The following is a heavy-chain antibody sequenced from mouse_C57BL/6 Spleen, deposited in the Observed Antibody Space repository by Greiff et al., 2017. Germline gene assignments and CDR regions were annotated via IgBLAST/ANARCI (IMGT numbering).Heavy chain of an antibody. D-gene: IGHD2-4*01. CDR3: ARYHYDYLFDY. V-gene: IGHV3-8*01. Sequence: VQLQQSGPGLAKPSQTLSLTCSVTGYSITSDYWNWIRTFPGNKLEYMGYISYSGSTYYTPSLKSRISITRDTSKNQYYLQLNSVTTEDTATYYCARYHYDYLFDYWGQGTTLTVSS. CDR1: GYSITSDY. CDR2: ISYSGST. J-gene: IGHJ2*01.